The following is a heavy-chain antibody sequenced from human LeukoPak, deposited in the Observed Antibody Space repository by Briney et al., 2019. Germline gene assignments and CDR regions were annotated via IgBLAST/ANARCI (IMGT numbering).Heavy chain of an antibody. D-gene: IGHD4-17*01. J-gene: IGHJ5*02. CDR2: INSDGSST. CDR3: ARVSDYGDYVANWFDP. CDR1: GFTFSSYW. V-gene: IGHV3-74*01. Sequence: GGSLRLSCAASGFTFSSYWMHWVRQAPGKGLVWVSRINSDGSSTSYADSVKGRFTIPRDNAKNTLYLQMNSLRAEDTAVYYCARVSDYGDYVANWFDPWGQGTLVTVSS.